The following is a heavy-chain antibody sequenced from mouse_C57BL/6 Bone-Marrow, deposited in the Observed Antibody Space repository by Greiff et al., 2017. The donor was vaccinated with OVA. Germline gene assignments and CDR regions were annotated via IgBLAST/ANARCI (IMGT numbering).Heavy chain of an antibody. Sequence: QVQLQQPGAELVKPGASVKVSCKASGYTFTSYWMHWVKQRPGQGLEWIGRIHPSDSDTNYNQKFKGKATLTVDKSSSTAYMQLSSLTSEDSAVYYCAIPSCVTTDWYFDVWGTGTTVTVSS. D-gene: IGHD1-1*01. CDR3: AIPSCVTTDWYFDV. CDR2: IHPSDSDT. CDR1: GYTFTSYW. V-gene: IGHV1-74*01. J-gene: IGHJ1*03.